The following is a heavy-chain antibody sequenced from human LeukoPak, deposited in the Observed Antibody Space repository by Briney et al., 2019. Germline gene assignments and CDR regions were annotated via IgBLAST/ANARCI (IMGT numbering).Heavy chain of an antibody. CDR2: IRFDGSNK. V-gene: IGHV3-30*02. Sequence: GGSLRLSCAASGFTFSLYGMHWVRQAPGKGLQWVAFIRFDGSNKYYADSVKGRFTISRDNSKNTLHLQMNSLRAEDTAVYYCAKGGATILDYWGQGTLVTVSS. CDR1: GFTFSLYG. J-gene: IGHJ4*02. D-gene: IGHD5-12*01. CDR3: AKGGATILDY.